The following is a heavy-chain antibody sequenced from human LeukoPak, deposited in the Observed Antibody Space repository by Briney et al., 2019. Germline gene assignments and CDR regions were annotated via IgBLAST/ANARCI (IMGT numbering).Heavy chain of an antibody. CDR2: ISGSGGST. CDR3: AKKEAYYYGSGSDYFDY. D-gene: IGHD3-10*01. Sequence: GGSLRLSCAASGFTFSSYAMSWVRQAPGKGLEWVSAISGSGGSTYYADPVKGRFTISRDNSKNTLYLQMNSLRAEDTAVYYCAKKEAYYYGSGSDYFDYWGQGTLVTVSS. J-gene: IGHJ4*02. V-gene: IGHV3-23*01. CDR1: GFTFSSYA.